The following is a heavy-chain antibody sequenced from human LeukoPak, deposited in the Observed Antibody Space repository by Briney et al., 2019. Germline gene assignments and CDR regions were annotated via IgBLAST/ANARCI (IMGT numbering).Heavy chain of an antibody. V-gene: IGHV3-66*01. Sequence: GGSLRLSCAASGFTVSSNYMSWVRQAPGKGLEWVSVICSGGSTYYADSVKGRFTISRDNAKNTLYLQMNSLRAEDTAVYYCARGNSHSFDYWGQGALVTVSS. D-gene: IGHD4-11*01. CDR1: GFTVSSNY. J-gene: IGHJ4*02. CDR3: ARGNSHSFDY. CDR2: ICSGGST.